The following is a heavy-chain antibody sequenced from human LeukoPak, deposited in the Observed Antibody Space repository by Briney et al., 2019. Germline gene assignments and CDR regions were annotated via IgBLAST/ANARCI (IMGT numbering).Heavy chain of an antibody. CDR1: GFPFSNYA. Sequence: GGSLRLSCAASGFPFSNYAFHWVRQAPGKGLEWVAVISNDGSSKYNADSVKGRFTISRDDSKKMVYLQMNSLRGEDTAVYFCARENSYGAPLDYWGEGTQVTVSS. CDR2: ISNDGSSK. J-gene: IGHJ4*02. V-gene: IGHV3-30*03. D-gene: IGHD5-18*01. CDR3: ARENSYGAPLDY.